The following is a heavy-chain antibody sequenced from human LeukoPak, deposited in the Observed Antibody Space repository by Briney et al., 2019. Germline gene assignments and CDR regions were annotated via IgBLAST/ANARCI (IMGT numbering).Heavy chain of an antibody. CDR2: IIPIFGTA. D-gene: IGHD3-3*01. Sequence: SVKVSFKASGGTFSSYAISWVRQAPGQGLEWMGGIIPIFGTANYAQKFQGRVTITTDESTSTAYMELSSLRSEDTAVYYCASDFWSRNWFDPWGQGTLVTVSS. CDR1: GGTFSSYA. CDR3: ASDFWSRNWFDP. V-gene: IGHV1-69*05. J-gene: IGHJ5*02.